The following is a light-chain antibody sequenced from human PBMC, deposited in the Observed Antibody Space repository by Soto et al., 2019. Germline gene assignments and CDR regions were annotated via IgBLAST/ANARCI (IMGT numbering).Light chain of an antibody. CDR2: GNS. CDR3: GTWDSSLSGGV. Sequence: QSVLTQPPSVSGAPGQRVTISCTGNSSNIGAGYDVHWYQQLPGKAPKLLIFGNSHRPSGVPDRFFGSKSGTSASLAITGLQAEDEADYYCGTWDSSLSGGVFGGGTKLTVL. J-gene: IGLJ3*02. CDR1: SSNIGAGYD. V-gene: IGLV1-40*01.